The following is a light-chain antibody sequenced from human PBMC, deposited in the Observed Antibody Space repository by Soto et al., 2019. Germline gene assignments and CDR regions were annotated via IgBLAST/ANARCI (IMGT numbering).Light chain of an antibody. CDR1: SSNIGSNT. CDR3: AAWDDSLKGRV. J-gene: IGLJ3*02. Sequence: QSVLTQPPSASGTPGQRVTISCSGSSSNIGSNTVNWYQQLPGTAPKPLIYSNNHRHSGVPDRFSGSQSGTSASLAISGLQSEDEADYYCAAWDDSLKGRVFGGGTKVTVL. CDR2: SNN. V-gene: IGLV1-44*01.